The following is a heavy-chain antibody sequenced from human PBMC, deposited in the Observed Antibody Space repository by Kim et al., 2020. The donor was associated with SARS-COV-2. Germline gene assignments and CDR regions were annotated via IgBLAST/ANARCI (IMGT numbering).Heavy chain of an antibody. V-gene: IGHV3-7*01. CDR3: AREDRITMLRGLIYWYFDL. CDR2: IKQDGSEK. D-gene: IGHD3-10*01. CDR1: GFTFSSYW. J-gene: IGHJ2*01. Sequence: GGSLRLSCAASGFTFSSYWMSWVRQAPGKGLEWVANIKQDGSEKYYVDSVKGRFTISRDNAKNSLYLQMNSPRAEDTAVYYCAREDRITMLRGLIYWYFDLWGRGTLVTVSS.